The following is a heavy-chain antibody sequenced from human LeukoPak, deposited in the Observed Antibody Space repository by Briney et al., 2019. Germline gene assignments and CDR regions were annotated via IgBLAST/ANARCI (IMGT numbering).Heavy chain of an antibody. CDR3: ASPGDYYDSSGYSRAFDI. CDR1: GSTFSSYG. CDR2: ISYDGSNK. V-gene: IGHV3-30*03. J-gene: IGHJ3*02. D-gene: IGHD3-22*01. Sequence: GGSLRLSCAASGSTFSSYGMHWVRQAPGKGLEWVAVISYDGSNKYYADSVKGRFTISRDNSKNTLYLQMNSLRAEDTAVYYCASPGDYYDSSGYSRAFDIWGQGTMATASS.